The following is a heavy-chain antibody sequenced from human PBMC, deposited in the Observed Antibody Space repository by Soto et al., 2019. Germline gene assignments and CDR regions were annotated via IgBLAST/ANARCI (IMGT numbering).Heavy chain of an antibody. D-gene: IGHD6-19*01. CDR1: GGTFSSYA. CDR2: INAGNGNT. V-gene: IGHV1-3*01. Sequence: ASVKVSCKASGGTFSSYAISWVRQAPGQGLEWMGGINAGNGNTKYSQKFQGRVTITRDTSASTAYMELSSLRSEDTAVYYCASPLGYSSGSTFDYWGQGTLVTVSS. CDR3: ASPLGYSSGSTFDY. J-gene: IGHJ4*02.